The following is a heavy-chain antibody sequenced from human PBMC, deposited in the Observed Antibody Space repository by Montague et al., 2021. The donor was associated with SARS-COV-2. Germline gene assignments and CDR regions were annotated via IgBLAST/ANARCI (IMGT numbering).Heavy chain of an antibody. CDR2: ISSDGRTT. CDR3: AREVFKEGDY. Sequence: SLRLSCAASGFTFSNYRMHWVRQAPGEGLVWVSLISSDGRTTSYVDSVKGRFTISRDNARNTLYLQMTSLRADDTAVYYCAREVFKEGDYWGQGTLVTVSS. D-gene: IGHD1-14*01. V-gene: IGHV3-74*01. J-gene: IGHJ4*02. CDR1: GFTFSNYR.